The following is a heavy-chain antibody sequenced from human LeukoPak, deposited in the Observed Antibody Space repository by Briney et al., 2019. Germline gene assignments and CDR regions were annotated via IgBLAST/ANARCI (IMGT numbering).Heavy chain of an antibody. CDR1: GFIFSSYG. V-gene: IGHV3-30*02. CDR3: AISRGSSGGWYYTDLEVGDY. CDR2: IRYDGSDK. Sequence: GGSLKLSCVTSGFIFSSYGIHWVRQAPGKGLEWVAFIRYDGSDKYYADSVKGRFTISRDNSKNKVYLQMNSLRVEDTAVYYCAISRGSSGGWYYTDLEVGDYWGQGTLVTVSS. J-gene: IGHJ4*02. D-gene: IGHD6-19*01.